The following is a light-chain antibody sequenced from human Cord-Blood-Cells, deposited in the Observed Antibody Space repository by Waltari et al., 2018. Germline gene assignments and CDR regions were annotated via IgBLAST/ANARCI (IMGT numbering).Light chain of an antibody. V-gene: IGKV3-11*01. J-gene: IGKJ1*01. CDR1: QSVSSY. CDR2: AAS. Sequence: MVLTQSPPTLSLSPGDSATLSCRASQSVSSYLAWYQQKPGQAPRLLIYAASNRANGIPARFSGSGSGTDFTLTISSLEPEDFAVYYCQQRSNWLWTFGQGTKVEIK. CDR3: QQRSNWLWT.